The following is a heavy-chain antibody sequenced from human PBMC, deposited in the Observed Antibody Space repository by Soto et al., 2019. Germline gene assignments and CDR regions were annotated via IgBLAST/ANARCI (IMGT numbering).Heavy chain of an antibody. CDR3: ARERFLYDYVWGSYRHNLDAFDI. Sequence: HPGGSLRLSCAASGFTFSSYEMNWVRQAPGKGLEWVSYISSSGSTIYYADSVKGRFTISRDNAKNSLYLQMNSLRAEDTAVYYCARERFLYDYVWGSYRHNLDAFDIWGQGTMVTVSS. CDR1: GFTFSSYE. D-gene: IGHD3-16*02. CDR2: ISSSGSTI. J-gene: IGHJ3*02. V-gene: IGHV3-48*03.